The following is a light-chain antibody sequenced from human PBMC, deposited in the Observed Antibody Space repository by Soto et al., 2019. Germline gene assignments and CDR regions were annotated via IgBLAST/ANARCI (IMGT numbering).Light chain of an antibody. J-gene: IGKJ1*01. CDR2: ASS. CDR1: QGIGTY. Sequence: THLTQSPSSPSSSVGEIVTATCRASQGIGTYLVWYQQKRGKAPTVLIYASSTLQTGVPSRFSGTGSGTDFSLTISSLHPEDVATYYCQQDDSYPRTFGQGTKVDIK. V-gene: IGKV1-9*01. CDR3: QQDDSYPRT.